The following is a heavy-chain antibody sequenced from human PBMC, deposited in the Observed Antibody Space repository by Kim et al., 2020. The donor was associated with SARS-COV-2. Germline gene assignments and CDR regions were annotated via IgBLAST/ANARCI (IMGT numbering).Heavy chain of an antibody. CDR1: GFTFSTSE. J-gene: IGHJ4*02. Sequence: GGSLRLSCAASGFTFSTSEMNWVRQAPGKGLEWISYISSTGSSKQYADSVKGRFTISRDNAKNSLFLQMNSLRAEDTAVDYCARGGRHSGYEFDFWGQGVLVTVSS. CDR3: ARGGRHSGYEFDF. CDR2: ISSTGSSK. D-gene: IGHD5-12*01. V-gene: IGHV3-48*03.